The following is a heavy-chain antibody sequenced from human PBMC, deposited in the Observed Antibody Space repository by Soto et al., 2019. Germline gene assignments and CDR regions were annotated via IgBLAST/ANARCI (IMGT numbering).Heavy chain of an antibody. Sequence: GGSLRLSCAASGFTFSSYGMHWVRQAPGKGLEWVAVISYDGSNKYYADSVKGRFTISRDNSKNTLYLQMNSLRAEDTAVYYCAKDQISSDYYDSSAPSNDDYWGQGTLVTVSS. CDR2: ISYDGSNK. CDR3: AKDQISSDYYDSSAPSNDDY. CDR1: GFTFSSYG. D-gene: IGHD3-22*01. J-gene: IGHJ4*02. V-gene: IGHV3-30*18.